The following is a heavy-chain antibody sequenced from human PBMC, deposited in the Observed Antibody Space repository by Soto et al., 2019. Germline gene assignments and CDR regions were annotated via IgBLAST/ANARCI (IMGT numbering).Heavy chain of an antibody. CDR1: GGSISSSSYY. Sequence: PSETLSLTCTVSGGSISSSSYYWGWIRQPPGKGLEWIGSIYYSGSTYYNPSLKSRVTISVDTSKNQFSLKLSSVTAADTAVYYCARQSASYSNLFDPWGQGTLVTVSS. J-gene: IGHJ5*02. CDR3: ARQSASYSNLFDP. V-gene: IGHV4-39*01. CDR2: IYYSGST. D-gene: IGHD1-26*01.